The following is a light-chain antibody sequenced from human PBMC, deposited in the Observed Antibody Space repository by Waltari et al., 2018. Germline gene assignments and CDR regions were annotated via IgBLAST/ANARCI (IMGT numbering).Light chain of an antibody. CDR3: MQALQTPPYT. Sequence: DTVMTQSPLSLTVTPGEPASISCRSSQSLLYTNGYNYLDWYLQKPGQSPQLLIYLGSYRGSGVPDRFSGSGAGTDFTLKISRVEAGDVGVYYCMQALQTPPYTFGQGTKLEIK. CDR1: QSLLYTNGYNY. CDR2: LGS. J-gene: IGKJ2*01. V-gene: IGKV2-28*01.